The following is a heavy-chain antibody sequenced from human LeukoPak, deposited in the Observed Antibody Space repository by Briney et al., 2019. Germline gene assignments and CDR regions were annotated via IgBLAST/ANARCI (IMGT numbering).Heavy chain of an antibody. J-gene: IGHJ3*02. V-gene: IGHV3-33*01. CDR3: ARGATETTWNAFDI. CDR2: IWYDGSNK. CDR1: GFTFSSYG. D-gene: IGHD4-17*01. Sequence: GRSLRLSCAASGFTFSSYGMHWVRQAPGKGLEWVAVIWYDGSNKYYADSVKGRFTISRDNSKNTLYLQMNSLRAEDTAVYYCARGATETTWNAFDIWGQGTMVTVSS.